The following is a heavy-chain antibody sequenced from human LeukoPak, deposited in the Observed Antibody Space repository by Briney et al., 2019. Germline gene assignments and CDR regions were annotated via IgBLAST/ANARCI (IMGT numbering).Heavy chain of an antibody. D-gene: IGHD3-9*01. V-gene: IGHV3-30*03. CDR3: ATEPPLYLGWPEGYCQQ. CDR2: ISYDGSNK. J-gene: IGHJ1*01. CDR1: GFTFCSYG. Sequence: PGRSLRLSCAASGFTFCSYGMHLLRHAPGKGLEWVAAISYDGSNKCYGDCLKGRFTISRDKSKNTVYQQMNSLRDEDTAVYYCATEPPLYLGWPEGYCQQWGRGTLVSVST.